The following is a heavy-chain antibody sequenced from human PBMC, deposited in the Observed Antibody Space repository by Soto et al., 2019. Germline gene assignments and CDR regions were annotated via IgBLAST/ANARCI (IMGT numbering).Heavy chain of an antibody. D-gene: IGHD3-16*01. V-gene: IGHV4-39*01. J-gene: IGHJ6*02. CDR3: ARHNGPLYVGYYYDMDV. Sequence: SETLSLTCTVSSYSISNYYCSWFRQPPGKGLEWIGSIYYSGYTNYNPSLKSRVTISVDTSKNQFSLKLSSVTAADTAVYYCARHNGPLYVGYYYDMDVWGQGTTVTAP. CDR2: IYYSGYT. CDR1: SYSISNYY.